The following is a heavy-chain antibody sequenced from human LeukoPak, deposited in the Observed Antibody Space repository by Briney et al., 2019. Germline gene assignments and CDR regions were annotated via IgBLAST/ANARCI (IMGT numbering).Heavy chain of an antibody. CDR2: ISSSSSYI. Sequence: GGSERLSCAASGFTFSSYSMNWVRQAPGKGPEWVSSISSSSSYIYYADSVKGRFTISRDNAKNSLYLQMNSLRAEDTAVYYCARAQEADAFDIWGQGTMFPLSS. J-gene: IGHJ3*02. CDR1: GFTFSSYS. CDR3: ARAQEADAFDI. V-gene: IGHV3-21*01.